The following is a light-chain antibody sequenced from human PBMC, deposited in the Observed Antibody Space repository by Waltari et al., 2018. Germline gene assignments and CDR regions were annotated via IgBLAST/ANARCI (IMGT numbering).Light chain of an antibody. CDR2: DAS. CDR3: HQYYLTPWT. V-gene: IGKV1-5*01. Sequence: DIQMTQSPSTLSASVGDRVTITCRASQSISSWLAWYQQKPGKAPKLLIYDASSLESGVPSRFSGSGSGTDFTLTINGLQPEDAAVYFCHQYYLTPWTFGQGTKLEIK. J-gene: IGKJ1*01. CDR1: QSISSW.